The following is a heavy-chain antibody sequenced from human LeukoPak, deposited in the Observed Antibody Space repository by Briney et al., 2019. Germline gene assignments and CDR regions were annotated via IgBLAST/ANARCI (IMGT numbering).Heavy chain of an antibody. CDR3: ARQDYSGTYLFDY. V-gene: IGHV4-59*08. CDR1: GGSISSYY. CDR2: IYYSGST. J-gene: IGHJ4*02. D-gene: IGHD1-26*01. Sequence: SQTLSLTCTVSGGSISSYYGSWIRQPPGKGLEWIGYIYYSGSTNYNPSLKSRVTISVDTSKNQFSLKLTSVTATDTAVYYCARQDYSGTYLFDYWGQGTLVTVSS.